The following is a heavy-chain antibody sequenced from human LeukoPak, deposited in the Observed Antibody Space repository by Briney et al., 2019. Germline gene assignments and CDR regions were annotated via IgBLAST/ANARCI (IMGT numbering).Heavy chain of an antibody. V-gene: IGHV3-33*01. CDR3: ARDAQRGFDYSNFLQF. D-gene: IGHD4-11*01. CDR2: IWSDGSNR. CDR1: GFFYSHYG. J-gene: IGHJ4*01. Sequence: GGSLRLSCAASGFFYSHYGMHWVRQAPGKGLEWVAVIWSDGSNRFYAGSVKGRFTISRDNSQNTLFLQMNSLRAEDTAMYYCARDAQRGFDYSNFLQFGGHGTLVTVSS.